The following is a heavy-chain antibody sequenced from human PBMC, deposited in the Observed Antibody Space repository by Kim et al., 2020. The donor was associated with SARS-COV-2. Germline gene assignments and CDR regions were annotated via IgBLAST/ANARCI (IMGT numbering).Heavy chain of an antibody. D-gene: IGHD3-22*01. CDR1: GFTFSSHS. CDR2: ISGSSDNI. J-gene: IGHJ4*02. V-gene: IGHV3-48*02. CDR3: ARVMEVAYDGFDY. Sequence: GGSLRLSCAASGFTFSSHSMNWVRQAPGKGLEWVSYISGSSDNILYADSVEGRFSISRDNAQNLVYLQMNSLKDEDTAVYFCARVMEVAYDGFDYWGQGTPVTVSS.